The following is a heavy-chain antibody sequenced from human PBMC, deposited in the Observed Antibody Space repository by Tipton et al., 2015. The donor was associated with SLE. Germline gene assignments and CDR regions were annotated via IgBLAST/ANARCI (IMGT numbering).Heavy chain of an antibody. CDR1: GDSINNTAYY. Sequence: TLSLTCTVSGDSINNTAYYWGWIRQPPGKGLEWIGNVYYSGRTYYNPSLKSRATLSVDTSKNQFSLKLTSVTAADTAVYYCARGSDLLTGYYYFDLWGQGTVVTVSS. D-gene: IGHD3-9*01. CDR3: ARGSDLLTGYYYFDL. CDR2: VYYSGRT. V-gene: IGHV4-39*07. J-gene: IGHJ4*02.